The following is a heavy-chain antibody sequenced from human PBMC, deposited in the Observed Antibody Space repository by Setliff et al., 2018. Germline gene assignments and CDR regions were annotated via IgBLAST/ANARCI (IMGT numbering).Heavy chain of an antibody. D-gene: IGHD6-19*01. CDR2: IIPMFRTG. Sequence: SVKVSCKASGGSFNNYPISWVRQAPGHGLEWMGGIIPMFRTGKYAQRFQGRVTITADESTSTAYMELSSLRPEDTAVYYCARGEVDVVAVAGKYCVMDVWGQGTTVTVS. V-gene: IGHV1-69*13. J-gene: IGHJ6*02. CDR3: ARGEVDVVAVAGKYCVMDV. CDR1: GGSFNNYP.